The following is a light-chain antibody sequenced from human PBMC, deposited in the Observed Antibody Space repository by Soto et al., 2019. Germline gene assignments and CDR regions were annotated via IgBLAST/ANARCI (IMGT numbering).Light chain of an antibody. J-gene: IGKJ1*01. CDR1: QSVSSY. CDR3: QQYGSSPTWT. V-gene: IGKV3-20*01. Sequence: EILLTQSPGTLSLSPGERATLSCRASQSVSSYLAWYQQKPGQAPRLLIYGASSRATGIPDRFSGSGSGTDFTLTISRLEPEDFAVYYCQQYGSSPTWTFGQGTKVDIK. CDR2: GAS.